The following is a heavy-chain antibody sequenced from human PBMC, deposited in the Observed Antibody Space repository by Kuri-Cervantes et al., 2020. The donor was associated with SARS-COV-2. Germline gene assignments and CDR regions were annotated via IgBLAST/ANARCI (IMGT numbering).Heavy chain of an antibody. CDR3: ARDVGATYYYYYYYMDV. CDR1: GFTFSSYS. V-gene: IGHV3-21*01. D-gene: IGHD1-26*01. J-gene: IGHJ6*03. Sequence: GESLKISCAASGFTFSSYSMNWVRQAPGKGLEWVSSISSSSSYIYYADSVKGRFTISRDNAKNSLYLQMNSLRAEDTAVYYCARDVGATYYYYYYYMDVWGKGTTVT. CDR2: ISSSSSYI.